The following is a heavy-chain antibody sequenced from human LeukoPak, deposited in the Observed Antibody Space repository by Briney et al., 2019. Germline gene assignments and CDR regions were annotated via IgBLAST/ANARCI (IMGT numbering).Heavy chain of an antibody. CDR3: ARDQGGNDFWSGQIYPSYYYYYMDV. V-gene: IGHV1-2*02. CDR1: GYTFTGYY. CDR2: INPNSGGT. J-gene: IGHJ6*03. Sequence: GASVKVSCKASGYTFTGYYMHWVRQAPGQGLEWMGWINPNSGGTNYAQKFQGRVTMTRDTSISTAYMELSRLRSDDTAVYYCARDQGGNDFWSGQIYPSYYYYYMDVWGKGTTVTVSS. D-gene: IGHD3-3*01.